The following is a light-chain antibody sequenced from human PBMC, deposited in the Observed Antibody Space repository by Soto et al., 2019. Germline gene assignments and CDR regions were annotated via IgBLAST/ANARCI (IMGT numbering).Light chain of an antibody. J-gene: IGKJ5*01. CDR3: QQREHWPPIT. Sequence: EVVSTQSPATLSLSPGERATLSCRASQSVNRYLAWYQQKPGQAPRLLIYDTSNRATGIPARFSGSGSGTDFTLTISSLEPEDFAVYYCQQREHWPPITFGQGTLLEIK. CDR1: QSVNRY. CDR2: DTS. V-gene: IGKV3-11*01.